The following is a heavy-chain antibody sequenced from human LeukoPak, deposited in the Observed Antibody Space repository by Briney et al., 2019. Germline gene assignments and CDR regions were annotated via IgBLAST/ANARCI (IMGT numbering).Heavy chain of an antibody. V-gene: IGHV3-66*01. Sequence: GGSLRLSCAASGFTFSSHYMSWVRQAPGRGLEWVSVIYSGGSTYYADSVKGRFTISRDNSKNTLYLQMNSLRAEDTAVYYCARGVTIFSFDYWGQGTLVTVSS. J-gene: IGHJ4*02. CDR3: ARGVTIFSFDY. CDR2: IYSGGST. D-gene: IGHD3-9*01. CDR1: GFTFSSHY.